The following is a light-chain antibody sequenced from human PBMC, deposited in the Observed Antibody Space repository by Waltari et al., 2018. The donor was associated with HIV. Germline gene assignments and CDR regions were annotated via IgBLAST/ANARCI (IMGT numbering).Light chain of an antibody. V-gene: IGLV1-51*02. J-gene: IGLJ2*01. CDR3: GTWDTSLSDVV. CDR1: TSNIGKNS. Sequence: QSLFTPPPSVPAAPRQKVTISYAGTTSNIGKNSVSWVQQLPGTAPKLLIYENNKRPSGIPDRFSGSKSGTSATLGITGLQTGDEADYYCGTWDTSLSDVVFGGGTKLAVL. CDR2: ENN.